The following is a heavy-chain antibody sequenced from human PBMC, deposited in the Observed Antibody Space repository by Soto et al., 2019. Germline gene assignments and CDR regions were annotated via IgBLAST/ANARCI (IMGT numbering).Heavy chain of an antibody. CDR2: IIPIFGTA. V-gene: IGHV1-69*12. D-gene: IGHD2-15*01. J-gene: IGHJ6*02. CDR3: ARDGRDSVGPTRYYYYGLDV. CDR1: GGTFSSYA. Sequence: QVQLVQSGAEVKKPGSSVKVSCKASGGTFSSYAISWVRQAPGQGLEWMGGIIPIFGTANYAQKFQGRVTITAEQSTSQAYMELSRLRSEDTAVYYCARDGRDSVGPTRYYYYGLDVWGQGTTVTVSS.